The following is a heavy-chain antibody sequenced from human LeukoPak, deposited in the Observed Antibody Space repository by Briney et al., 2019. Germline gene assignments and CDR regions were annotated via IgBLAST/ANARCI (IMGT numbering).Heavy chain of an antibody. Sequence: SETLSLTCTVSGGSISSSSYYWGWIRQPPGKGLEWIGSIYYSGSTYYNPSLKSRVTISVDSSKNQFSLKLSSVTAADTAVYYCASLSTLDYWGQGTLVTVSS. CDR1: GGSISSSSYY. V-gene: IGHV4-39*01. CDR3: ASLSTLDY. J-gene: IGHJ4*02. CDR2: IYYSGST.